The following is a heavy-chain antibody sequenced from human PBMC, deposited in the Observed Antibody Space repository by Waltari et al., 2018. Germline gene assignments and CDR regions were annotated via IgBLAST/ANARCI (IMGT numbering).Heavy chain of an antibody. J-gene: IGHJ4*02. CDR1: GFTFGSYS. CDR2: IISSSSTI. Sequence: EVQLVESGGNLVQPGGSLRLSCAASGFTFGSYSMHWVRQAPGKGLELLSYIISSSSTIYYADSVKGRFTISRDNAKNSLYLQMNSLRAEDTAVYYCARDRWDYWGQGTLVTVSS. V-gene: IGHV3-48*01. CDR3: ARDRWDY.